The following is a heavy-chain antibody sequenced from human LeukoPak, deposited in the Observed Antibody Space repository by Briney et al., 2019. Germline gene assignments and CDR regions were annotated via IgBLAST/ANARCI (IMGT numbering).Heavy chain of an antibody. J-gene: IGHJ6*02. D-gene: IGHD1-7*01. Sequence: RGSLRLSCAASGFTFSSYSMNWVRQAPGKGLEWVSSISSSSSYIYYADSVKGRFTISRDNAKNSLYLQMNSLRAEDTAVYYCARDPNYRGMDVWGQRATVTVSS. V-gene: IGHV3-21*01. CDR3: ARDPNYRGMDV. CDR1: GFTFSSYS. CDR2: ISSSSSYI.